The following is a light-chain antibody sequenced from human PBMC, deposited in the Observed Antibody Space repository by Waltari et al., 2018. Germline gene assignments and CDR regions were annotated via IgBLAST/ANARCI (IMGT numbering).Light chain of an antibody. CDR2: EDR. Sequence: QSVLTQPASVSGSPGQSITISCTGTSSDVGGYSLVSWYQQHPGKAPKLILYEDRKRPSGVSDRFSGSTSGNTASLTISGLQAEDEADYFCCSYAGYSTYVFGTGTKVTVL. J-gene: IGLJ1*01. CDR3: CSYAGYSTYV. CDR1: SSDVGGYSL. V-gene: IGLV2-23*01.